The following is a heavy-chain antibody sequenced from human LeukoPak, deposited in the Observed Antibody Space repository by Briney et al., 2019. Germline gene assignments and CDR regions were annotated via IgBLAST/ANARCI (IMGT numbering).Heavy chain of an antibody. CDR3: AGRSGINYYDSSGYYSDY. D-gene: IGHD3-22*01. Sequence: GGSLRLSCAASGFMFRSYAMSWARQAPGKGLEWVSTISSVGTYYADSVEGRFTISRDNSKNTLYLQMNSLRAEDTAVYYCAGRSGINYYDSSGYYSDYWGQGTLVTVSS. V-gene: IGHV3-23*01. CDR1: GFMFRSYA. CDR2: ISSVGT. J-gene: IGHJ4*02.